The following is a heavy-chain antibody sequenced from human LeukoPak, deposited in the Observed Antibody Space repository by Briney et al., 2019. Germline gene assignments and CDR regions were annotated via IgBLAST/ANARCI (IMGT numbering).Heavy chain of an antibody. V-gene: IGHV3-48*03. D-gene: IGHD3-16*01. CDR1: GFTFETYH. CDR3: ARKRLADLGDDTSFGGTPFDS. CDR2: ITSGASVI. J-gene: IGHJ4*02. Sequence: GRSLRLSCVASGFTFETYHMNWVRQPPGKGLEWLSGITSGASVIYYADSVKGRFTISRDDAMNSVFLQMSGLTVDDTAVYYCARKRLADLGDDTSFGGTPFDSWGQGTLVIVSS.